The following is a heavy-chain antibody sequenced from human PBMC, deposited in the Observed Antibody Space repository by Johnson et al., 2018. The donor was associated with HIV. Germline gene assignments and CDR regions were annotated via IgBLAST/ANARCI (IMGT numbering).Heavy chain of an antibody. CDR2: ISYDGSNK. Sequence: QMLLVESGGGVVQPGRSLRLSCAASGFTFSSYAMHWVRQAPGKGLEWVAVISYDGSNKYYAESVKGRFSISRDNSKNTLYLQMNILRAEDTAVYYCAQEGPLTVTTVMDAFDIWGQGTMVTVSS. D-gene: IGHD4-17*01. J-gene: IGHJ3*02. CDR3: AQEGPLTVTTVMDAFDI. V-gene: IGHV3-30-3*02. CDR1: GFTFSSYA.